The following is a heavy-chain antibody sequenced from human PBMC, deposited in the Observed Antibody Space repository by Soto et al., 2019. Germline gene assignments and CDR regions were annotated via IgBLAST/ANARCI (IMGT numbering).Heavy chain of an antibody. CDR2: VSGSGGSK. V-gene: IGHV3-23*01. J-gene: IGHJ4*02. CDR1: GFTYISYA. CDR3: ARWPSPREYCGGDCFFDS. Sequence: EVQLLESGGGLVQPGGSLRLSCAASGFTYISYAMSWVLQAPGKGLEWVSGVSGSGGSKHYADSVKGMYTISRDKQKNTLYLQWDNLRGEDTAVYYCARWPSPREYCGGDCFFDSWGQGTLVTVSS. D-gene: IGHD2-21*01.